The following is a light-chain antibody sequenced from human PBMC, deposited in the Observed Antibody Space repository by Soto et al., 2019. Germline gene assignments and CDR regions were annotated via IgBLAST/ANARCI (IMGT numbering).Light chain of an antibody. CDR2: DDY. Sequence: QSVLTQPPSASGTPGQRVTISCSGSSSNIGTNTVNWYQHLPGAAPKLLISDDYDRSSGVPDRFSASKSGTSASLAISGLQSEDEAAYYCATWDDRLNGRVFGGGTKVTVL. J-gene: IGLJ3*02. CDR3: ATWDDRLNGRV. CDR1: SSNIGTNT. V-gene: IGLV1-44*01.